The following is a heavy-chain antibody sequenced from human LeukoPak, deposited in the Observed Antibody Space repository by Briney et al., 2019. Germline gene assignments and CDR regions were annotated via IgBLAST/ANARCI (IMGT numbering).Heavy chain of an antibody. CDR1: GLPFESYS. V-gene: IGHV3-21*01. J-gene: IGHJ4*02. CDR3: VTKASVSGVKRY. Sequence: RGSLRLSCAASGLPFESYSTTWVRQAPEKGLEWVLTISRTSNYIYTADSLKCRFTTSRDNAERSLFLQMTNVKDDDTAVYYCVTKASVSGVKRYWGQGTLVTVSS. CDR2: ISRTSNYI. D-gene: IGHD3-10*01.